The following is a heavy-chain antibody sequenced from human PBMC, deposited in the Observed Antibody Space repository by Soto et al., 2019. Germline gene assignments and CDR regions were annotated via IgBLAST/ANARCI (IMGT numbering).Heavy chain of an antibody. CDR1: DLTFSIYV. CDR2: IIPSGHNT. CDR3: AKHRAGNYFDY. Sequence: WGSLEISCASSDLTFSIYVMSGVRQAPGKGLEWVSVIIPSGHNTFYADSVKGRFTISSDNSKSTLYLQMNSLRAEDTAVYHCAKHRAGNYFDYWGQGTLVTVSS. V-gene: IGHV3-23*01. J-gene: IGHJ4*02.